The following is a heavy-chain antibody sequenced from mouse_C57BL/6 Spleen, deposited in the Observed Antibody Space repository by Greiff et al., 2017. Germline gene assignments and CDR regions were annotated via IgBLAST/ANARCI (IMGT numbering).Heavy chain of an antibody. J-gene: IGHJ1*03. V-gene: IGHV1-80*01. CDR1: GYAFSSYW. Sequence: LQESGAELVKPGASVKISCKASGYAFSSYWMNWVKQRPGKGLEWIGQIYPGDGDTNYNGKFKGKATLTAAKSSSTAYMQLSSLTSEDSAVYFCASSGLRWYFDVWGTGTTVTVSS. CDR3: ASSGLRWYFDV. CDR2: IYPGDGDT. D-gene: IGHD2-4*01.